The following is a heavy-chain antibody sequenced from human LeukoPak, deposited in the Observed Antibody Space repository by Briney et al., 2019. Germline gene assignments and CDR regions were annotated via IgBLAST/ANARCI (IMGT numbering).Heavy chain of an antibody. V-gene: IGHV3-66*02. D-gene: IGHD2-2*01. J-gene: IGHJ3*02. CDR1: GFTVSTNY. CDR3: ARDRGGYCSSTSCYRPDAFDI. Sequence: GGSLRLSCAASGFTVSTNYMSWFRQAPGKGLEWVSVIYSGGSTYYADSVKGRFTIPRDNSKNTLYLQMSSLRAEDTAVYYCARDRGGYCSSTSCYRPDAFDIWGQGTMVTVSS. CDR2: IYSGGST.